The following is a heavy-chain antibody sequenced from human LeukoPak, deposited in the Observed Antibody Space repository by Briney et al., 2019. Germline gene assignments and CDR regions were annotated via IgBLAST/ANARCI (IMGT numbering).Heavy chain of an antibody. CDR2: ISYDGSNK. D-gene: IGHD2-15*01. J-gene: IGHJ4*02. V-gene: IGHV3-30*18. Sequence: GGSLRLSCAASGFTFSSYGMHWVRQAPGKGLEWVAVISYDGSNKYYADSVKGRFTISRDNSKNTLYLQMNSLRAEDTAVYYCAKEAAPSNYYFDYWGQGTLVTVSS. CDR1: GFTFSSYG. CDR3: AKEAAPSNYYFDY.